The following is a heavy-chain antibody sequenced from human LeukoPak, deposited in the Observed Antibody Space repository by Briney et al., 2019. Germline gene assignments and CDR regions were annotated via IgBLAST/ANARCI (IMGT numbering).Heavy chain of an antibody. V-gene: IGHV1-2*02. J-gene: IGHJ5*02. CDR2: INPNRGGT. Sequence: SVKVSRKASGYTFTGHYMHGVRPAPGRGREWMGWINPNRGGTNYAQKFRGRVTMTRDTSISTAYMELSRLRSDDTAVSDCARDPTTTLLWFGELPNWFDPWGQGTLVTVSS. D-gene: IGHD3-10*01. CDR1: GYTFTGHY. CDR3: ARDPTTTLLWFGELPNWFDP.